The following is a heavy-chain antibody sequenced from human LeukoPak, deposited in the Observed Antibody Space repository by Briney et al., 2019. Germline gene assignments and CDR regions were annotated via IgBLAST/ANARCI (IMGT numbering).Heavy chain of an antibody. Sequence: SETLSLTCTVSGGSISSGDYYWSWIRQPPGKGLEWIGYIYYSGSTYYNPSLKSRVTISVDTSKNQFSLKLSSVTAADTAVYYCARERVVRGVMDAFDIWGQGTMVTVSS. D-gene: IGHD3-10*01. CDR1: GGSISSGDYY. CDR3: ARERVVRGVMDAFDI. J-gene: IGHJ3*02. CDR2: IYYSGST. V-gene: IGHV4-30-4*01.